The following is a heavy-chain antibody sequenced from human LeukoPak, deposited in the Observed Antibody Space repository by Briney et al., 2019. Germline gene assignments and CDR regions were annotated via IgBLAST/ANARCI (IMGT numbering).Heavy chain of an antibody. Sequence: GASVKVSRKASGYTFTSYAMNWVRQAPGQGLEWMGWINTNTGNPTYAQGFTGRFVFSLDTSVSTAYLQISSLKAEDTAVYYCARAWVGDYYDSSGYPLFDIWGQGTMVTVSS. J-gene: IGHJ3*02. D-gene: IGHD3-22*01. CDR2: INTNTGNP. V-gene: IGHV7-4-1*02. CDR3: ARAWVGDYYDSSGYPLFDI. CDR1: GYTFTSYA.